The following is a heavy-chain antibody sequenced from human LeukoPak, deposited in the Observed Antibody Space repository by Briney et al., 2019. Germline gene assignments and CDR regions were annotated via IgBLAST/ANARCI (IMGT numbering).Heavy chain of an antibody. D-gene: IGHD6-6*01. J-gene: IGHJ4*02. CDR1: GFTFITYA. V-gene: IGHV3-64D*06. CDR2: ISSNGGST. CDR3: VKGGAYTTSSNFDY. Sequence: GGSMRLSCSASGFTFITYAMHWVRQAPGKGLEYVSAISSNGGSTYYADFVKGRFTISRDNSKKTLYLQMSSLRAEDTAIYYCVKGGAYTTSSNFDYWGQGTLVTVSS.